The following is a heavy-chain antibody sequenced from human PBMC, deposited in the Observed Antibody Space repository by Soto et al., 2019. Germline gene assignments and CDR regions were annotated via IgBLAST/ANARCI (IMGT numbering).Heavy chain of an antibody. CDR2: INHSGST. Sequence: SETLSLTCAVYGGSFSGYYWSWIRQPPGKGLEWIGEINHSGSTNYNPSLKSRVTISVDTSKNQFSLKLSSVTAADTAVYYCARGWAPQVDIVATFYYYYYMDVWGKGTKVTVSS. CDR1: GGSFSGYY. CDR3: ARGWAPQVDIVATFYYYYYMDV. D-gene: IGHD5-12*01. J-gene: IGHJ6*03. V-gene: IGHV4-34*01.